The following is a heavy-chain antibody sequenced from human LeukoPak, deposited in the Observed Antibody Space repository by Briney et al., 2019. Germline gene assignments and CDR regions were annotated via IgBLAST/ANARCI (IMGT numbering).Heavy chain of an antibody. D-gene: IGHD5-18*01. J-gene: IGHJ3*02. Sequence: PGGSLRLSCAASGFTFDDYAMHWVRQAPGKGLEWVSVISWNSGSIGYADSVKGRFTISRDNAKNSLYLQMNSLRAEDTAVYYCASVDTAMVLYAFDIWGQGTMVTVSS. V-gene: IGHV3-9*01. CDR1: GFTFDDYA. CDR3: ASVDTAMVLYAFDI. CDR2: ISWNSGSI.